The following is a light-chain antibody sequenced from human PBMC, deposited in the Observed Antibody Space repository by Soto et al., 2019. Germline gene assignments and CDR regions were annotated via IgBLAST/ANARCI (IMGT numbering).Light chain of an antibody. CDR2: DAS. CDR1: QSISSW. J-gene: IGKJ1*01. V-gene: IGKV1-5*01. CDR3: QNYNSYFRT. Sequence: DIQMTQSPSTLSASVGDRVTITCRASQSISSWLAWYQQIPGKAPKLMIYDASSLESGVPSRLRGSGSATEFTITISSLQPDDFETYYCQNYNSYFRTFGQGPK.